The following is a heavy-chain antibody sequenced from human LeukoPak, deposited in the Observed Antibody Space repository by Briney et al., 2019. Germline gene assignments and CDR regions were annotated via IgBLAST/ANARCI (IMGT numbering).Heavy chain of an antibody. CDR1: GFTFSSYG. CDR3: ARRAGAYSHPYDY. D-gene: IGHD4/OR15-4a*01. V-gene: IGHV3-23*01. CDR2: ISGSGGST. Sequence: PGGSLRLSCAASGFTFSSYGMSWVRQAPGKGLEGVSAISGSGGSTYYADSVKGRFTISRDNSKNTLYLQMNSLRAEDTAVYYCARRAGAYSHPYDYWGQGTLVTVSS. J-gene: IGHJ4*02.